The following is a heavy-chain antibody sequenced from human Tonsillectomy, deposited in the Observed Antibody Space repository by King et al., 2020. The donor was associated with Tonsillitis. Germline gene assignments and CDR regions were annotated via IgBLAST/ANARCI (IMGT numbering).Heavy chain of an antibody. Sequence: VQLQESGPGLVKPSETLSLTCTVSGGSISSYYWSWIRQPPGKGLEWVGYIYYSGSTNYNPSLKSRVTISVDTSKNQFSLKLSSVTAPDTAVYYCARNTEFWSCYTSDSWGQGTLVTVST. D-gene: IGHD3-3*01. CDR2: IYYSGST. CDR3: ARNTEFWSCYTSDS. CDR1: GGSISSYY. V-gene: IGHV4-59*08. J-gene: IGHJ4*02.